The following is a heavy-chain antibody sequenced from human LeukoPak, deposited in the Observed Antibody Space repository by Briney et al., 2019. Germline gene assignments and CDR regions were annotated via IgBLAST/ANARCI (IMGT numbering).Heavy chain of an antibody. CDR3: AKVRSNLDYSRSWYDFDY. D-gene: IGHD6-13*01. CDR1: GFTFSSYA. CDR2: ISGSGGST. Sequence: GGSLRLSCAASGFTFSSYAMSWVRQAPGKGLEWVSAISGSGGSTYYADSVKGRFTISRDNSKNTLYLQMNSLRAEDTAVYYCAKVRSNLDYSRSWYDFDYWGQGTLVTVSS. J-gene: IGHJ4*02. V-gene: IGHV3-23*01.